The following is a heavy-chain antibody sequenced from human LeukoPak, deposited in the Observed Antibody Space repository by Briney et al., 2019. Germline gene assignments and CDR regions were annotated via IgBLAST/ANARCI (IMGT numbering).Heavy chain of an antibody. Sequence: PGGSLRLSCAASGFTFSSYAMSWVRQAPGKGLEWVSAISGSGGSTYYADSVKGRFTISRDNSKNTLYLQMNSLRAEDTAVYYCARVGSSSSRYYYYMDVWGKGTTVTVSS. CDR2: ISGSGGST. CDR3: ARVGSSSSRYYYYMDV. CDR1: GFTFSSYA. D-gene: IGHD6-6*01. J-gene: IGHJ6*03. V-gene: IGHV3-23*01.